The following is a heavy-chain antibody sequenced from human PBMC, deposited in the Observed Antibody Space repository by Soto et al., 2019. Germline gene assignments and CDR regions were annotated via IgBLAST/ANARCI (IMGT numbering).Heavy chain of an antibody. D-gene: IGHD1-1*01. CDR3: AKTYNDALDI. V-gene: IGHV3-23*01. CDR1: GFTFTGSA. CDR2: IGGSGAST. J-gene: IGHJ3*02. Sequence: GPLRLSCPASGFTFTGSAMSWVRQAPGKGLEWVSAIGGSGASTYSADSVKGRFTISRDNSKHTVYLQMNSLRAEDPAVYYFAKTYNDALDIWGQGTMVTL.